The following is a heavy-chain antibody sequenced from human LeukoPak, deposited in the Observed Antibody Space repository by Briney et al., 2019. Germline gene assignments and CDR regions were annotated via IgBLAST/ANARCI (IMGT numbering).Heavy chain of an antibody. V-gene: IGHV4-34*01. D-gene: IGHD3-10*01. CDR1: GGSFSGYY. CDR3: ARGVTMVRGSLNWFDP. Sequence: SETLSLTCAVYGGSFSGYYWSWIRQPPGKGLEWIGEINHSGSTNYNPSLKSRVTISVDTSKNRFSLKLSSVTAADTAVYYCARGVTMVRGSLNWFDPWGQGTLVTVSS. J-gene: IGHJ5*02. CDR2: INHSGST.